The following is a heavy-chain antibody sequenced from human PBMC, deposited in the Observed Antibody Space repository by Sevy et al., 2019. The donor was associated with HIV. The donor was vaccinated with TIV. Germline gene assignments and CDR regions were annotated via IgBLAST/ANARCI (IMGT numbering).Heavy chain of an antibody. J-gene: IGHJ6*02. Sequence: GGSLRLSCGASGFTFSNYGIHWVRQAPGKGLEWVAVIRYDGSNKYYEDSVKGRFTISRDNSKNTLYLQINSLRAEDTAVYYCARGPLRYCSSSSCYEGDNYYYGMDVWGQGTTVTVSS. CDR1: GFTFSNYG. CDR2: IRYDGSNK. V-gene: IGHV3-33*01. D-gene: IGHD2-2*01. CDR3: ARGPLRYCSSSSCYEGDNYYYGMDV.